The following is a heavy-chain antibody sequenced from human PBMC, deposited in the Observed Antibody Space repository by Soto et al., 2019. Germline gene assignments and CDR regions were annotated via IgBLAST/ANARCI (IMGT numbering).Heavy chain of an antibody. D-gene: IGHD6-13*01. CDR3: ASEGRIAAAGTPRGWFDP. V-gene: IGHV4-59*01. CDR1: GGSISSYY. Sequence: SETLSLTCTVSGGSISSYYWSWIRQPPGKGLEWIGYIYYSGSTNYNPSLKSRVTISVDTSKNQFSLKLSSVTAADTAVYYCASEGRIAAAGTPRGWFDPWGQGTLVTVSS. CDR2: IYYSGST. J-gene: IGHJ5*02.